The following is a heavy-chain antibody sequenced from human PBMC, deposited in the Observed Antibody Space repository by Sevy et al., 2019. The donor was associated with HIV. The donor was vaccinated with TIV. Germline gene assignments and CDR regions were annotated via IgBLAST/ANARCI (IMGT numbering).Heavy chain of an antibody. V-gene: IGHV3-11*01. Sequence: GGSLRLSCAASGFTFSDFYMSWIRQAPGKGLEWISYISGSSSAIVYADSVKGRFAISRNNAKNSLYLHMDNLRAEDTAVYFCVGRPYSSAYSWSYHFDYWGQGTLVTVSS. CDR1: GFTFSDFY. CDR2: ISGSSSAI. D-gene: IGHD3-16*01. CDR3: VGRPYSSAYSWSYHFDY. J-gene: IGHJ4*02.